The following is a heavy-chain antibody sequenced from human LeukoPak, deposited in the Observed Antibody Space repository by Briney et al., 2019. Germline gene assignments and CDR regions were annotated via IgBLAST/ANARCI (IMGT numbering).Heavy chain of an antibody. V-gene: IGHV3-7*03. D-gene: IGHD3-16*01. J-gene: IGHJ6*02. CDR2: IKQDGSEK. Sequence: GRSLRLSCAASGFTFSNAWMSWVRQAPGKGLEWVANIKQDGSEKYYVDSVKGRFTISRDNAKNSLYLQMSNLRAEDTAVYFCARGGGLDVWGQGATVTVSS. CDR3: ARGGGLDV. CDR1: GFTFSNAW.